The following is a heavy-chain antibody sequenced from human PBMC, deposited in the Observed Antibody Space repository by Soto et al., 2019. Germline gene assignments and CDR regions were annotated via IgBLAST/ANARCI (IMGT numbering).Heavy chain of an antibody. CDR1: GWSFSGYY. CDR2: INHSGST. Sequence: QVQLQQWGAGLLKPSETLSLTCAVYGWSFSGYYWSWIRQPPGKGLEWIGEINHSGSTNYNPSLKRRVTKSVETSKNQFSPMMSSVTPADTAVYYCARGRGWAPYYYYGMDGWGQGTTLTASS. CDR3: ARGRGWAPYYYYGMDG. J-gene: IGHJ6*02. V-gene: IGHV4-34*01. D-gene: IGHD3-16*01.